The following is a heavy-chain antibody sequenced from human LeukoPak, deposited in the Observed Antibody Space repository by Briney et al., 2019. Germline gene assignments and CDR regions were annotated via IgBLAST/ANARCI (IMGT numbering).Heavy chain of an antibody. D-gene: IGHD6-19*01. CDR3: ARGQLVTDY. J-gene: IGHJ4*02. CDR1: GFTFSSYA. Sequence: GRSLRLSCAASGFTFSSYAMHWVRQAPGKGLEWVAVISYDGSNKYYADSVKGRFTISRDNSKDTLYLQMNSLRAEDTAVYYCARGQLVTDYWGQGILVTVSS. CDR2: ISYDGSNK. V-gene: IGHV3-30-3*01.